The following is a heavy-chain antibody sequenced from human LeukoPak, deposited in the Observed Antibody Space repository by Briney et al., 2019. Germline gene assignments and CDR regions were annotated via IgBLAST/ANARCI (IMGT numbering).Heavy chain of an antibody. D-gene: IGHD2-2*01. Sequence: PGGSLRLSCAASGFTFSSYNMDWVRQAPGKGLEWVSFIDSSSRYIYQADSVKGRFTISRDNAKSSVFLQMYSLRAEDTAVYYCARVGGHCTSTSCPPPDYWGQGTLVTVSS. CDR2: IDSSSRYI. J-gene: IGHJ4*02. CDR3: ARVGGHCTSTSCPPPDY. V-gene: IGHV3-21*01. CDR1: GFTFSSYN.